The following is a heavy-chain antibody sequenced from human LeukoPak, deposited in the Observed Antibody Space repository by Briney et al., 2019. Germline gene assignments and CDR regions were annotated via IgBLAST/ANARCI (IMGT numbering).Heavy chain of an antibody. D-gene: IGHD6-13*01. CDR1: GYSFTSYW. CDR3: ARSGIAAAGTRGGFDY. J-gene: IGHJ4*02. V-gene: IGHV5-51*01. Sequence: GESLKISCKGSGYSFTSYWIGWVRQMPGKGLEWMGIIYPGDSDTRYSPSFQGQVTISADKSISTAYLQWSSLKASDTAMYYCARSGIAAAGTRGGFDYWGQGTLVTVSS. CDR2: IYPGDSDT.